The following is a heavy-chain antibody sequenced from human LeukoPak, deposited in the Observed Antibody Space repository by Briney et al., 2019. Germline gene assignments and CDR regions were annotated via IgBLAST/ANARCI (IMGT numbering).Heavy chain of an antibody. CDR3: ARYYYGSGSYYTNYYYYYMDV. CDR1: GGSISSYY. Sequence: SETLSLTCTVSGGSISSYYWSWIRQPPGEGLEWIGYIYYSGSTNYNPSLKSRVTISVDTSKNQFSLKLSSVTAADTAVYYCARYYYGSGSYYTNYYYYYMDVWGKGTTVTVSS. D-gene: IGHD3-10*01. CDR2: IYYSGST. J-gene: IGHJ6*03. V-gene: IGHV4-59*01.